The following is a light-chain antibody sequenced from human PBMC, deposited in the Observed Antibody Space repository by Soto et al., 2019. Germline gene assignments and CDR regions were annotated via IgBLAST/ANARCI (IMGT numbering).Light chain of an antibody. Sequence: EIVLTQSPDTLSLSPGERATLSCRASQSVSSSHLAWYQQKPGQAPRLLIYGVSSRVTGIPDRFSGSGSGTDFTLTITRLEPEDFAVYYCQQYGNSFITFGQGTRLEIK. CDR2: GVS. CDR3: QQYGNSFIT. CDR1: QSVSSSH. V-gene: IGKV3-20*01. J-gene: IGKJ5*01.